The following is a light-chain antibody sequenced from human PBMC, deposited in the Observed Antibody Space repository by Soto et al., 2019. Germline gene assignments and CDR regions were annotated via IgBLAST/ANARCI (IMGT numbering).Light chain of an antibody. J-gene: IGKJ4*01. V-gene: IGKV3-15*01. CDR1: QSVFSN. CDR2: GAS. Sequence: EIVMTQSPATLSVSPGERATLSCRASQSVFSNLAWYQQKPGQAPRLLIYGASTRATGIPARFRGSGSGTEFTLNISSLQSEDFAVYYCQQYNNWPPVTFGGGTKVEIK. CDR3: QQYNNWPPVT.